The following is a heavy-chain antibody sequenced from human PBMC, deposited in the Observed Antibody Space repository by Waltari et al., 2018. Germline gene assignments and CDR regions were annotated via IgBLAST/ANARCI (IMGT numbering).Heavy chain of an antibody. CDR1: GFPFSNYW. V-gene: IGHV3-74*01. CDR3: ARGSDVVEVPAANGVVIGP. Sequence: EVQLVESGGGLVQPGGSLRLSCIASGFPFSNYWMHWVRQSPGKGLVVISRISGDGTKANYADSVQGRFIISRDSAKNILYLQMSNLRADDAALYYCARGSDVVEVPAANGVVIGPWGQGTLVTVSS. CDR2: ISGDGTKA. D-gene: IGHD2-2*01. J-gene: IGHJ5*02.